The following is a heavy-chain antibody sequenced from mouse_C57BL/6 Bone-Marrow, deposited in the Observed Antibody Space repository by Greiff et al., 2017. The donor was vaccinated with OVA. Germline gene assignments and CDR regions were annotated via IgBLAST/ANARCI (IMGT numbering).Heavy chain of an antibody. V-gene: IGHV14-1*01. CDR3: TITTARSPYYCDY. J-gene: IGHJ2*01. CDR1: GFNIKDYY. CDR2: IDPEDGDT. D-gene: IGHD1-2*01. Sequence: EVQLQQSGAELVRPGASVKLSCTASGFNIKDYYMHWVKQRPEQGLEWIGRIDPEDGDTEYAPKFQGKATMTADTSSNTAYLQLSSLTSEDTAVYYCTITTARSPYYCDYWGQGTTLTVSS.